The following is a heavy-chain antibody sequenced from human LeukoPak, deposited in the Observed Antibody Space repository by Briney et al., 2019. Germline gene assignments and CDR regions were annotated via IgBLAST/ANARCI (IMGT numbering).Heavy chain of an antibody. D-gene: IGHD3-22*01. Sequence: GGSLRLSCAVSGFTLSNSWMHWVRQAPGKGLEWVAVIWYDGSNKYYADSVEGRFTISRDNSKNTLYLQMNSLRAEDTAVYYCARDGTSSGYLREVYFQHWGQGTLVTVSS. J-gene: IGHJ1*01. CDR3: ARDGTSSGYLREVYFQH. CDR2: IWYDGSNK. V-gene: IGHV3-33*08. CDR1: GFTLSNSW.